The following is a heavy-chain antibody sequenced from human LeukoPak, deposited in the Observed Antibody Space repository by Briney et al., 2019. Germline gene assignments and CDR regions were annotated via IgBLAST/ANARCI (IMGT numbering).Heavy chain of an antibody. V-gene: IGHV3-30-3*01. D-gene: IGHD3-10*01. CDR3: AREERAAVRGVNFDY. J-gene: IGHJ4*02. CDR1: GFTFSSYA. CDR2: ISYDGSNK. Sequence: PGGSLRLSCAASGFTFSSYAMHWVRQAPGKGLEWVAVISYDGSNKYYADSVKGRFTISRDNSKNTLYLQMNSLRAEDTAVYYCAREERAAVRGVNFDYWGQGTLVTVSS.